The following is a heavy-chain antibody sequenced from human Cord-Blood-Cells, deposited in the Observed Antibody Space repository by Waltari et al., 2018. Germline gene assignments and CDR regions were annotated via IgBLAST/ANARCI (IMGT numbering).Heavy chain of an antibody. J-gene: IGHJ4*02. V-gene: IGHV4-31*03. CDR1: GGSISIGGYY. Sequence: QVQLQESGPGLVKPSQTLSLTCTVSGGSISIGGYYWSWIRQHPGKGLEWSGYIYYSGSTYYNPSLKSRVTISVDTSKSQFALKMRSVTAADTAVYYCARGGVGGSYYFDDWGQGTLVTVSS. D-gene: IGHD1-26*01. CDR2: IYYSGST. CDR3: ARGGVGGSYYFDD.